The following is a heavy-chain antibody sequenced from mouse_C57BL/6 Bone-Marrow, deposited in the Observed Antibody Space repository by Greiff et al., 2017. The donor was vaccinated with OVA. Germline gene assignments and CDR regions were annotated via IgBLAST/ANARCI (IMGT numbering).Heavy chain of an antibody. V-gene: IGHV1-75*01. Sequence: VKLMESGPELVKPGASVKISCKASGYTFTDYYINWVKQRPGQGLEWIGWIFPGSGSTYYNEKFKGKATLTVDKSSSTAYMLLSSLTSEDSAVYFCARWITTVVATRDYAMDYWGQGTSVTVSS. CDR1: GYTFTDYY. D-gene: IGHD1-1*01. J-gene: IGHJ4*01. CDR3: ARWITTVVATRDYAMDY. CDR2: IFPGSGST.